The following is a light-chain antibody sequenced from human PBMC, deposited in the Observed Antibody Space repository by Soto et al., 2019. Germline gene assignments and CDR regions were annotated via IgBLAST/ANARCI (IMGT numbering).Light chain of an antibody. Sequence: QSALTQPASVSGSHGQSITISCTATSSDVGGYNYVSWYQQHQGNAPKLMIYEVSKRPSGVSNRFSGSKSGNTASLTISVLQAEDEADYSCSSYTSRSTMVFGGGTKLTVL. CDR2: EVS. CDR1: SSDVGGYNY. V-gene: IGLV2-14*01. J-gene: IGLJ2*01. CDR3: SSYTSRSTMV.